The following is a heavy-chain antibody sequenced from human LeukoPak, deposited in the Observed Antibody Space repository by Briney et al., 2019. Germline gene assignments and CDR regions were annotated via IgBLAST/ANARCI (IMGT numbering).Heavy chain of an antibody. CDR1: GFTFSSYE. Sequence: GGSLRLSCAASGFTFSSYEMHWVRQAPGKGLEWVSYISSSGSTIYYADSVKGRFTISRDNAKNSLYLQMNSLRAEDTAVYYCVRDYGGSSPFDYWGQGTLVTVSS. D-gene: IGHD4-23*01. CDR2: ISSSGSTI. CDR3: VRDYGGSSPFDY. V-gene: IGHV3-48*03. J-gene: IGHJ4*02.